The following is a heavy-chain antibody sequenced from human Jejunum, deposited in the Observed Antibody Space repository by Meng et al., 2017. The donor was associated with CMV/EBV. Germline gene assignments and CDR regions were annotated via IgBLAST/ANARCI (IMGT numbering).Heavy chain of an antibody. Sequence: ETSGFTVSNYWMYWVGQAPGKGLGWVANIKADGTQEHYVDSVKGRFTISRDNAKNSLYLQMNSLRVEDTALYYCVKDINSGFYFTYWGQGTLVTVSS. J-gene: IGHJ4*02. CDR1: GFTVSNYW. CDR2: IKADGTQE. D-gene: IGHD1-26*01. V-gene: IGHV3-7*01. CDR3: VKDINSGFYFTY.